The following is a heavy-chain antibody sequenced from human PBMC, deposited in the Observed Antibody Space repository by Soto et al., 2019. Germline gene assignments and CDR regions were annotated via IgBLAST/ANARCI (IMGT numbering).Heavy chain of an antibody. CDR3: VGGGGRFDH. CDR2: ISASWTS. Sequence: QVQLQESGPGLVKPSETLSLTCTVSGGSISGLYWSWIRQPPGTGLEWIGYISASWTSNYNPSLKIRVTLQENTAWNNVPLKWRSVTCAYMAVYYCVGGGGRFDHWGQGILVAVSS. CDR1: GGSISGLY. J-gene: IGHJ4*02. D-gene: IGHD3-10*01. V-gene: IGHV4-59*11.